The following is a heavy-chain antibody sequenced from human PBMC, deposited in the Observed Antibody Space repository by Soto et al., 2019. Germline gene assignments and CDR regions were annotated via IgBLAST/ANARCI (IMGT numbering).Heavy chain of an antibody. J-gene: IGHJ6*02. CDR1: GYSISSGYF. CDR2: IYHSGTT. CDR3: ARIIYCSNGVCGPLYGMDV. D-gene: IGHD2-8*01. V-gene: IGHV4-38-2*01. Sequence: SETLSLTCAVSGYSISSGYFWGWIRQPPGKGLEWIGSIYHSGTTYYNPSLKSRVTISVDTSKNHFSLKLSSVTAADTAVYYCARIIYCSNGVCGPLYGMDVWGQGTTVTVSS.